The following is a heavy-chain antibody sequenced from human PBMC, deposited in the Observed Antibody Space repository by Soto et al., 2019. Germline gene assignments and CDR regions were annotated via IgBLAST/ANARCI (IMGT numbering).Heavy chain of an antibody. CDR1: GYTFTGYY. Sequence: GASVKVSCKASGYTFTGYYMHWVRQAPGQGLEWMGWINPNSGGTNYAQKFQGRVTMTRDTSISTAYMELSRLRSDDTAGYYCAAEDPVMVYFYKGMDVWGQGPRSTASS. V-gene: IGHV1-2*02. J-gene: IGHJ6*02. D-gene: IGHD5-18*01. CDR3: AAEDPVMVYFYKGMDV. CDR2: INPNSGGT.